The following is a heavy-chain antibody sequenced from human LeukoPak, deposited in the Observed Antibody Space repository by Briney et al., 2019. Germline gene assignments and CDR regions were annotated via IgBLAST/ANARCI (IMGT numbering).Heavy chain of an antibody. V-gene: IGHV3-48*02. CDR2: ISSSGSGI. J-gene: IGHJ4*02. CDR3: ARDRGTAAAGAFFDY. D-gene: IGHD6-13*01. CDR1: GFTFSSYS. Sequence: GGSLRLSCAASGFTFSSYSMNWVRQAPGKGLEWLSYISSSGSGIYYADSVRGRFTISRDNVKNSLSLQMNSLRDEDTAVYYCARDRGTAAAGAFFDYWGQGTLVTVSS.